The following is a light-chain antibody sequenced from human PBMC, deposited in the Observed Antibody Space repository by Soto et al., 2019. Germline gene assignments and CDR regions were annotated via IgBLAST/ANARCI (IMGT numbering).Light chain of an antibody. J-gene: IGKJ4*01. CDR1: QTIATY. V-gene: IGKV1-39*01. CDR2: TSS. Sequence: IAMIQSPASLSASVGDRVTITCRASQTIATYLNWFQHKSGRAPKLLIYTSSSVNSGVSSRFRGSGSGTDFTLTINDVQPEDSATYYCQQSYSSLVTFGAGTKVEIK. CDR3: QQSYSSLVT.